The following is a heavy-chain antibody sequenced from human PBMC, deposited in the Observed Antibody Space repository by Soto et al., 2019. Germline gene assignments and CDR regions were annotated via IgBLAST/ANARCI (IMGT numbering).Heavy chain of an antibody. CDR2: IYYSGST. V-gene: IGHV4-31*03. J-gene: IGHJ5*02. Sequence: QVQLQESGPGLVKPSQTLSLTCTVSGGSISSGGYYWSWIRQHPGKGLEWIGYIYYSGSTYYNPSLKRRVTISVDTSKNQFSLKLSSVTAADTAVYYCARDQRLPGGSSGWYRWFDPWGQGTLVTASS. CDR1: GGSISSGGYY. D-gene: IGHD6-19*01. CDR3: ARDQRLPGGSSGWYRWFDP.